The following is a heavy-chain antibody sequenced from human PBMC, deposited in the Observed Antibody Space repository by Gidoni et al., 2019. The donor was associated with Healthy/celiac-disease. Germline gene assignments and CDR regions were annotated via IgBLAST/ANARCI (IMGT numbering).Heavy chain of an antibody. CDR1: GFSLSTSGVG. Sequence: QITLKESGPTLVKPTQTLTLTCTFSGFSLSTSGVGVGWIRQPPGKALEWLALIYWDDDKRYSPSLKSRLTITKDTSKNQVVLTMTNMDPVDTATYYCAPRVSGYQDNWFDPWGQGTLVTVSS. CDR3: APRVSGYQDNWFDP. V-gene: IGHV2-5*02. J-gene: IGHJ5*02. CDR2: IYWDDDK. D-gene: IGHD3-3*01.